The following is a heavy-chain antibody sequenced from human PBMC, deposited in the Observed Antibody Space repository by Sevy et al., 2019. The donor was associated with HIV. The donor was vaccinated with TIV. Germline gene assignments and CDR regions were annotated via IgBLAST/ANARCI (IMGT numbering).Heavy chain of an antibody. J-gene: IGHJ6*02. V-gene: IGHV3-33*01. CDR2: IWYDGSKK. CDR3: AREGVPAANGMDV. Sequence: GGSLRLSCAAYGFTFSAYGMHWVRQAPGKGLEWVAYIWYDGSKKYYADSVRGRFTISRENSKNTLYVQMNGLRAEDTAVYYCAREGVPAANGMDVWGQGTTVTVSS. D-gene: IGHD2-2*01. CDR1: GFTFSAYG.